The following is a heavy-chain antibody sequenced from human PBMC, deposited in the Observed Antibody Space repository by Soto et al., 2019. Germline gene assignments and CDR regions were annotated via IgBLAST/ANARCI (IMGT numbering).Heavy chain of an antibody. J-gene: IGHJ4*02. CDR3: TTDSYCSSTSCLDYFDY. CDR2: IKSKTDGGTT. V-gene: IGHV3-15*07. D-gene: IGHD2-2*01. Sequence: WIRQPPGKGLEWVGRIKSKTDGGTTDYAAPVKGRFTISRDDSKNTLYLQMNSLKTEDTAVYYCTTDSYCSSTSCLDYFDYWGQGTLVTVSS.